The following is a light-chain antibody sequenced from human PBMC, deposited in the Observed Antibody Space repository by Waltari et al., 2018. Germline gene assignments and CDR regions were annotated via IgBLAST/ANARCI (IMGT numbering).Light chain of an antibody. CDR2: EVI. V-gene: IGLV2-23*02. CDR3: CSYAGSGTYV. CDR1: NSDVGNYNL. J-gene: IGLJ1*01. Sequence: QSALTQPASVSGTPGQSITISCTGTNSDVGNYNLVSWYQHPPGETPKLMICEVIKRPSGFSKRFSGSKSGNTASLTISGLQAEDEADYYGCSYAGSGTYVFGTGTKVTVL.